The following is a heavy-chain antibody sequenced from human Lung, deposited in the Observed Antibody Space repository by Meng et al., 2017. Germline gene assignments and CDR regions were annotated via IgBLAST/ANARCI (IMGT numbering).Heavy chain of an antibody. CDR1: GFTFSGHW. J-gene: IGHJ4*02. CDR2: ITGDGSST. CDR3: ARGGVTTDD. Sequence: EVRLWASGGGLFHPGGSLRLSCAASGFTFSGHWMHWVRQAPGKGLEWVSRITGDGSSTIYADSVQGRFTMSRDNAKNTLSLQMNSLRAEDTAVYYCARGGVTTDDWGQGTPVTVSS. V-gene: IGHV3-74*01. D-gene: IGHD4-17*01.